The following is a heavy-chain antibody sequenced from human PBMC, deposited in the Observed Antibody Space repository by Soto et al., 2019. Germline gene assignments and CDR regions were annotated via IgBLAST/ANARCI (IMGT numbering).Heavy chain of an antibody. CDR3: ARVPRGVSEFDI. CDR1: GGSISSGGYY. CDR2: IYYSGST. D-gene: IGHD3-10*01. J-gene: IGHJ3*02. V-gene: IGHV4-31*03. Sequence: SDTLSLTCTVSGGSISSGGYYWSWIRQHPGKGLEWIGYIYYSGSTYYNPSLKSRVTISVDTSKNQFSLKLSSVTAADTAVYYCARVPRGVSEFDIWGQGTMVTVSS.